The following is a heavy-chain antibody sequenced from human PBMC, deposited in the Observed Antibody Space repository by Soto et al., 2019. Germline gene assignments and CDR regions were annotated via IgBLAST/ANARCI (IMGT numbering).Heavy chain of an antibody. V-gene: IGHV6-1*01. Sequence: PSQTLSLPCAISGDSVSSNSAAWNWIRQSPSRGLEWLGRTYYRSKWYNDYAVSVKSRITINPDTSKNQFSLQLNSVTPEDTAVYYCARDRGLYCSSTSCYGDYYYYGMDVWGQGTTVTVSS. D-gene: IGHD2-2*01. CDR3: ARDRGLYCSSTSCYGDYYYYGMDV. CDR1: GDSVSSNSAA. CDR2: TYYRSKWYN. J-gene: IGHJ6*02.